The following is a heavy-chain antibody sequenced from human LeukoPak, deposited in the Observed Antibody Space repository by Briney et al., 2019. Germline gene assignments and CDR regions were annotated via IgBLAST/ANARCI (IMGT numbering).Heavy chain of an antibody. Sequence: SETLSLTCTVSGGSISSYYWSWIRQPPGKGLEWIGYIYYSGSTNYNPSLKSRVTISVDTSKNQFSLKLSSVTAADTAVYYCARLVGSTSPPDGYYYYYMDVWGKGTTVTISS. J-gene: IGHJ6*03. CDR2: IYYSGST. V-gene: IGHV4-59*12. CDR3: ARLVGSTSPPDGYYYYYMDV. CDR1: GGSISSYY. D-gene: IGHD2-2*01.